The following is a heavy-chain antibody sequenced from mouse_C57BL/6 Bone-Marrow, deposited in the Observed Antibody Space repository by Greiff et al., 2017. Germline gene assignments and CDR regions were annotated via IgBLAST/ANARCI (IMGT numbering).Heavy chain of an antibody. V-gene: IGHV14-2*01. J-gene: IGHJ2*01. CDR2: IDPEDGET. D-gene: IGHD1-1*01. Sequence: VQLQQSGAELVKPGASVKLSCTASGFNIKDYYITWVKQRTEQGLEWIGRIDPEDGETKYAPKFQDKATITADTSSNTAYLQRSSLTSEDTAVYYSTRSLIYYGTNYWGQGTTLTVSS. CDR3: TRSLIYYGTNY. CDR1: GFNIKDYY.